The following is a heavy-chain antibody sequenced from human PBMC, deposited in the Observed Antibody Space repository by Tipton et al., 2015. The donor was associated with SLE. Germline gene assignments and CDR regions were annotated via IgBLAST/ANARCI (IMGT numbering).Heavy chain of an antibody. CDR1: GFSFDNYA. Sequence: SLRLSCLTSGFSFDNYAMSWIRQTPGKGLEWVSGISGSGTATDYADSVKGRFTISRDNSKNTLYLEMNSLRGEDTATYYCAIDIRVVVLHFDNWGQGTLVTVSS. CDR2: ISGSGTAT. D-gene: IGHD2-15*01. CDR3: AIDIRVVVLHFDN. J-gene: IGHJ4*02. V-gene: IGHV3-23*01.